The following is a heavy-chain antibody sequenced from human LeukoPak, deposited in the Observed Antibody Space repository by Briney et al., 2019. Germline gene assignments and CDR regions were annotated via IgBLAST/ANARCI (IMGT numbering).Heavy chain of an antibody. Sequence: SQTLSLTCTVSGGSISSGGYYWSWIRQHPGKGLEWIGYIYYSGSTYYNPSLKSRVTISIDTSKNEFALKLSSVTAADTAVYYCGRRGVSTLTWVDPWGQGTLVTVSS. CDR1: GGSISSGGYY. D-gene: IGHD4-11*01. CDR3: GRRGVSTLTWVDP. J-gene: IGHJ5*02. V-gene: IGHV4-31*03. CDR2: IYYSGST.